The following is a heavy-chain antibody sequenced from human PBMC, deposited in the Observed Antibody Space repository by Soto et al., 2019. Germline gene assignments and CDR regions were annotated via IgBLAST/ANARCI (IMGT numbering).Heavy chain of an antibody. CDR3: DRGGYRHYSAYYYYALDV. CDR2: TRDKPNSYTT. D-gene: IGHD4-4*01. V-gene: IGHV3-72*01. CDR1: GFTLSDYY. J-gene: IGHJ6*02. Sequence: GGSLRLSCVASGFTLSDYYVDWVRQAPGKGLEWVGRTRDKPNSYTTEYAASVEGRFTISRDDSKNSLYLQLNSLNTEDTAVYYCDRGGYRHYSAYYYYALDVWGQGTTVTVSS.